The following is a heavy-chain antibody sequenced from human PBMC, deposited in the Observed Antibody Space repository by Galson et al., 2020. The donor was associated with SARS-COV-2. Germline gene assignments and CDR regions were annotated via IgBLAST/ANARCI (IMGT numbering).Heavy chain of an antibody. J-gene: IGHJ4*02. Sequence: GGSLRISCAASGFTFSSYAMHWVRQAPGKGLEWVAVISYDGSNKYYADSVKGRFTISRDNSKNTLYLQMNSLRAEDTAVYYCARETITLVDYWGQGTLVTVSS. CDR3: ARETITLVDY. V-gene: IGHV3-30*01. CDR2: ISYDGSNK. D-gene: IGHD3-10*01. CDR1: GFTFSSYA.